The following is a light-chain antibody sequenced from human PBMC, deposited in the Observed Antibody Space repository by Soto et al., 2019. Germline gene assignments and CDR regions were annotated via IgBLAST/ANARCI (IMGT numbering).Light chain of an antibody. CDR3: MQALQTPLS. CDR1: QSLLHSNGYNY. V-gene: IGKV2-28*01. Sequence: DIVMTQSPLSLPVTPGEPASISCRSSQSLLHSNGYNYLDWYLQKPGQSPQLLIYLGSNRASGVPDRSSGSGSGTDFTLKISRVEAEDVGVYYCMQALQTPLSFGGGTKVVIK. J-gene: IGKJ4*01. CDR2: LGS.